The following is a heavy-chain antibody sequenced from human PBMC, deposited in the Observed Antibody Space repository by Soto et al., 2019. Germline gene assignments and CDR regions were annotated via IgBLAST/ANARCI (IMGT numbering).Heavy chain of an antibody. J-gene: IGHJ6*02. Sequence: SVKVSCKASGGTFNNDAISWVRQAPGQGLEWMGGIIPLFDTANYAQKFQGRATFTADKSTGTAYMELSSLRSEDTAVYFCAREDLEDIMSGYFLSYGMDVWGQGTTVTVYS. CDR1: GGTFNNDA. D-gene: IGHD3-9*01. V-gene: IGHV1-69*06. CDR3: AREDLEDIMSGYFLSYGMDV. CDR2: IIPLFDTA.